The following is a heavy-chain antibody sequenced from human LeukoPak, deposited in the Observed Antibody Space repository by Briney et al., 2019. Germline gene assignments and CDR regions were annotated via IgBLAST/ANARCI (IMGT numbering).Heavy chain of an antibody. V-gene: IGHV1-69*05. CDR3: ARGKKILNYYYYYMGV. CDR1: GGTFSSYA. CDR2: IIPIFGTA. J-gene: IGHJ6*03. Sequence: SVKVSCKASGGTFSSYAISWVRQAPGQGLEWMGGIIPIFGTANYAQKFQGRVTITTDESTSTAYMELSSLRSEDTAVYYCARGKKILNYYYYYMGVWGKGTTVTVSS.